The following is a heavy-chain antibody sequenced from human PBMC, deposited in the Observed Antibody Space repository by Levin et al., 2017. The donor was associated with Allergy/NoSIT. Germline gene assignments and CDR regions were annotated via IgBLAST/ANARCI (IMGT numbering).Heavy chain of an antibody. V-gene: IGHV1-69*04. D-gene: IGHD3-10*01. CDR2: IIPILGIA. J-gene: IGHJ4*02. CDR1: GGTFSSYA. Sequence: SVKVSCKASGGTFSSYAISWVRQAPGQGLEWMGRIIPILGIANYAQKFQGRVTITADKSTSTAYMELSSLRSEDTAVYYCARDLLPLGSGSKGTFDYWGQGTLVTVSS. CDR3: ARDLLPLGSGSKGTFDY.